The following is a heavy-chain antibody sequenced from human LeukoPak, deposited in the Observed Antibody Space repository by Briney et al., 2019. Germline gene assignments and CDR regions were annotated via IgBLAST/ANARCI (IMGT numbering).Heavy chain of an antibody. D-gene: IGHD3-10*01. CDR3: ARDYYGSGSYFDY. CDR2: IYYSGST. V-gene: IGHV4-61*01. CDR1: GGSLSGSYY. Sequence: SETLSLTCTVSGGSLSGSYYWSWIRQPPGKGLEWIGYIYYSGSTNYNPSLKSRVTISVDTSKNQFSLKLSSVTAADTAVYYCARDYYGSGSYFDYWGQGTLVTVSS. J-gene: IGHJ4*02.